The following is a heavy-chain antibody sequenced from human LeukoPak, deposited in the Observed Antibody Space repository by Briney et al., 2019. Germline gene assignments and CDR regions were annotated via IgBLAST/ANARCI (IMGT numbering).Heavy chain of an antibody. CDR2: IWYDGSRK. CDR3: AREFSFYDED. J-gene: IGHJ4*02. V-gene: IGHV3-33*01. CDR1: GFTFSSYG. Sequence: GGSLRHSCAASGFTFSSYGMHWVRQAPGKGLEWVAVIWYDGSRKYYADSVNGRFTISRDSSENTLYLQMNSLTAEDTAVYYCAREFSFYDEDWGPGTLVTVSS. D-gene: IGHD3-3*01.